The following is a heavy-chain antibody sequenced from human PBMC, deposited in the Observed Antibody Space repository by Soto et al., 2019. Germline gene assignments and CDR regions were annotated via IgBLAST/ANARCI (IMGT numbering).Heavy chain of an antibody. CDR1: GFTFSGSA. CDR2: IRSKPNNYAT. CDR3: SRQASDFWSGKPQYYMDV. J-gene: IGHJ6*03. Sequence: EVQLVESGGGLVQPGGSLKLSCAASGFTFSGSAMHWVRQASGKGLEWVGRIRSKPNNYATAYGASGKGRFTSSRDDSKNTAYLQMNSLNTEDTAVYYCSRQASDFWSGKPQYYMDVWGKGTTVTVSS. D-gene: IGHD3-3*01. V-gene: IGHV3-73*01.